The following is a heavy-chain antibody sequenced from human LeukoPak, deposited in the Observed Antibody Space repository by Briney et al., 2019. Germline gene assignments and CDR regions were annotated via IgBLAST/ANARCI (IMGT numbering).Heavy chain of an antibody. J-gene: IGHJ6*03. D-gene: IGHD1-26*01. CDR2: ISGSGGST. V-gene: IGHV3-23*01. CDR1: GFTFSSYA. CDR3: AKGRGWEASYYYYYMDV. Sequence: GGSLRLSCAASGFTFSSYAMMWVPQTPGKGLEWVSAISGSGGSTYYADSVRGRFTISRDNSKNTLYLQMNSLRAEDTAVYYCAKGRGWEASYYYYYMDVWGKGTTVTIS.